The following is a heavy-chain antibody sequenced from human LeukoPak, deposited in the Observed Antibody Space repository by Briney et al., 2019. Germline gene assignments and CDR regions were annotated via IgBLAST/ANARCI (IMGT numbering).Heavy chain of an antibody. CDR1: GFTFSSYA. Sequence: GRSLRLSCAASGFTFSSYAMHWVRQAPGKGLEWVAVISYDGSNKYYADSVKGRFTISRDNSKNTLYLQMNSLRAEDTAVYYCARDPGYRYGLPSYWGQGTLVTVSS. J-gene: IGHJ4*02. V-gene: IGHV3-30-3*01. D-gene: IGHD5-18*01. CDR2: ISYDGSNK. CDR3: ARDPGYRYGLPSY.